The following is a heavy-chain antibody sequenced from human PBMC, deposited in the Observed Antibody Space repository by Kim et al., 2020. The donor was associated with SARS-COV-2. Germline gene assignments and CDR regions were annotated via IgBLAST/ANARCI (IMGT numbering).Heavy chain of an antibody. D-gene: IGHD2-21*01. V-gene: IGHV1-46*01. CDR1: GYTFTSYY. CDR3: ARDRIPTLYCGGDCYSDQAFDI. CDR2: INPSGGST. J-gene: IGHJ3*02. Sequence: ASVKVSCKASGYTFTSYYMHWVRQAPGQGLEWMGIINPSGGSTSYAQKFQGRVTMTRDTSTSTVYMELSSLRSEDTAVYYCARDRIPTLYCGGDCYSDQAFDIWGQGTMVTVSS.